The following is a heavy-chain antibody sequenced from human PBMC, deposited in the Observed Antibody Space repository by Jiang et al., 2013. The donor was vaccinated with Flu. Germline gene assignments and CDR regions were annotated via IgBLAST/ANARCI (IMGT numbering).Heavy chain of an antibody. J-gene: IGHJ6*02. V-gene: IGHV4-39*01. CDR3: ARHVLGYGYGMDV. D-gene: IGHD6-13*01. CDR1: GGSISSSSYY. CDR2: LLYGST. Sequence: TLSLTCTVSGGSISSSSYYWGWIRQPQEGAGVDWEYLLYGSTYYNPSLKSRVTISVDTSKNQFSLKLSSVTAADTAVYYCARHVLGYGYGMDVWGQGTTVTVSS.